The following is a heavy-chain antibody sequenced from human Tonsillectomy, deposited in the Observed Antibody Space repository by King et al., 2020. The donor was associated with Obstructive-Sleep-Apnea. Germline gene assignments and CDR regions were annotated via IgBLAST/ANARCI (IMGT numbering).Heavy chain of an antibody. Sequence: LVESGGGLVQPGRSLRLSCAASGFTFDDYAMHWVRQVPGRGLEWVSGISWNSVTIGYADSVKGRFIISRDNAKNSLYLQMNSLRAEDTALYYCAKDIDYDTNSAAFDIWGQGTMVTVSS. J-gene: IGHJ3*02. CDR3: AKDIDYDTNSAAFDI. CDR2: ISWNSVTI. CDR1: GFTFDDYA. D-gene: IGHD3-22*01. V-gene: IGHV3-9*01.